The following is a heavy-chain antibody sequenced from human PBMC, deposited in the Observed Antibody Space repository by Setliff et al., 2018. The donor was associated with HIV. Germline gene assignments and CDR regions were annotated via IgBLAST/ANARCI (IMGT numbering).Heavy chain of an antibody. D-gene: IGHD3-16*01. J-gene: IGHJ6*03. CDR1: GFTFKTDA. CDR2: IWYDGSNK. Sequence: GGSLRLSCAASGFTFKTDAMHWVRQAPGKGLEWVAFIWYDGSNKEYADSVKGRFTISRDNSKNTLYLQMNSLRAEDTAVYYCAKAPYPQYYHYYMDVWGKGTTVTVSS. V-gene: IGHV3-30*02. CDR3: AKAPYPQYYHYYMDV.